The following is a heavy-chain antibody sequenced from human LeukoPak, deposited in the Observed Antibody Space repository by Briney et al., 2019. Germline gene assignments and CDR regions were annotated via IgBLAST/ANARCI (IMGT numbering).Heavy chain of an antibody. J-gene: IGHJ5*02. CDR2: MALSGGPT. D-gene: IGHD1-26*01. CDR3: ARDFSLVVGASDS. V-gene: IGHV3-23*01. CDR1: GFTFSAYA. Sequence: GGSLRLSCAASGFTFSAYAMAWVRRPPGRGLEWVSTMALSGGPTHYADAVEGRSTISRDDSKSTLYLHINNLRAEDTAVYYCARDFSLVVGASDSWGKGTLVTVSS.